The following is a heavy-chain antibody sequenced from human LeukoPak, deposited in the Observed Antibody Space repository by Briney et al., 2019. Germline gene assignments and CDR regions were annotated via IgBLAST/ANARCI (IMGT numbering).Heavy chain of an antibody. D-gene: IGHD2-2*01. CDR1: GASIRRSY. Sequence: SETLSLTCTVSGASIRRSYWSLLRQPPGKGLEGIGYIYYTGSTNSDPSLKSRVTVSVDTSKNQFSLKLSSVTAADTAVYYCARDFPGKMGYCSSTSCYPYWGQGTLVTVSS. V-gene: IGHV4-59*12. CDR3: ARDFPGKMGYCSSTSCYPY. J-gene: IGHJ4*02. CDR2: IYYTGST.